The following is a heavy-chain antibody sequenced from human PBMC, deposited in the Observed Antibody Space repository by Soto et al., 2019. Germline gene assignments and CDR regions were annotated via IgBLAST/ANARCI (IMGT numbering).Heavy chain of an antibody. J-gene: IGHJ6*02. Sequence: PXETLSLTCTVAGCSISSGGYYWSWIRQHPGKGLEWIGYIYYSGSTYYNPSLKSRVTISVDTSKNQFSLKLSSVTAADTAVYYCAREAGITGTSYEDYYGMDVWGQGTTVTVSS. CDR1: GCSISSGGYY. CDR3: AREAGITGTSYEDYYGMDV. CDR2: IYYSGST. V-gene: IGHV4-31*03. D-gene: IGHD1-7*01.